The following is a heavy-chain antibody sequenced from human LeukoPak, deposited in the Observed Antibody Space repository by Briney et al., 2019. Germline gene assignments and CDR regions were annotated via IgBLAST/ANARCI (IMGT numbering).Heavy chain of an antibody. V-gene: IGHV4-34*01. CDR3: ARAGGSSWFDP. Sequence: PSETLSLTCAVYGGFFSGYYWSWIRQPPGKGLEWIGEINHSGSTNYNPSLKSRVTISVDTSKNQFSLKLSSVTAADTALYDCARAGGSSWFDPWGQGTLVTVSS. D-gene: IGHD1-26*01. CDR2: INHSGST. CDR1: GGFFSGYY. J-gene: IGHJ5*02.